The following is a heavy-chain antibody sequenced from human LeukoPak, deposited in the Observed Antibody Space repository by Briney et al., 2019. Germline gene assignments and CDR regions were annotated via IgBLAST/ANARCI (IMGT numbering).Heavy chain of an antibody. Sequence: GGSLRLSCAASGFTFSSNSMNWVRQAPGKGLEWVSSISSSSSYIYHADSVKGRFTISRDNAKNSLYLQMNSLRAEDTAVYYCARDLEVGYCSSTSCQFYGMDVWGQGTTVTVSS. CDR3: ARDLEVGYCSSTSCQFYGMDV. CDR2: ISSSSSYI. J-gene: IGHJ6*02. D-gene: IGHD2-2*01. V-gene: IGHV3-21*03. CDR1: GFTFSSNS.